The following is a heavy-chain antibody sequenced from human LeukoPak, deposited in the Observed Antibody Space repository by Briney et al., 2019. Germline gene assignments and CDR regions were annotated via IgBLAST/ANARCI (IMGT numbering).Heavy chain of an antibody. CDR3: ARGSPRGGSSWSYFDY. CDR2: IYYSGST. D-gene: IGHD6-13*01. J-gene: IGHJ4*02. Sequence: PSETLSLTCTVSGGSISSYYWSWIRQPPGKGLEWIGYIYYSGSTNYNPSLKSRVTISVDTSKNQFSLKLSSVTAADTAVYYCARGSPRGGSSWSYFDYWGQGTLFTVSS. CDR1: GGSISSYY. V-gene: IGHV4-59*12.